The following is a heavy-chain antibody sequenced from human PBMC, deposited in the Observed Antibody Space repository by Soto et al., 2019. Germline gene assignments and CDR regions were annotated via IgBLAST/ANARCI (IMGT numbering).Heavy chain of an antibody. J-gene: IGHJ4*02. D-gene: IGHD6-13*01. CDR2: ISGSGGST. V-gene: IGHV3-23*01. Sequence: GGSLRLSCAASGFTFSSYAMSWVRQAPGKGLEWVSAISGSGGSTYYADSVKGRFTISRDNSKNTLYLQMNSLRAEDTAVYYCAKDLYSSSWYWDYFDYWGRGTLVTVSS. CDR3: AKDLYSSSWYWDYFDY. CDR1: GFTFSSYA.